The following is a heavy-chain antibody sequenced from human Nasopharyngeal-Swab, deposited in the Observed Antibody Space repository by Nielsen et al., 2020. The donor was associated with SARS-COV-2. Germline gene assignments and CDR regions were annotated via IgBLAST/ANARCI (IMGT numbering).Heavy chain of an antibody. J-gene: IGHJ6*02. CDR2: ISSSGSTI. CDR1: GGSFSGYY. Sequence: CAVYGGSFSGYYWSWIRQTPGKGLEWVSYISSSGSTIYYADSVKGRFTISRDNAKNSLYLQMNSLRAEDTAVYYCARDGADSIAAALYYYYGMDVWGQGTTVTVSS. V-gene: IGHV3-11*01. CDR3: ARDGADSIAAALYYYYGMDV. D-gene: IGHD6-13*01.